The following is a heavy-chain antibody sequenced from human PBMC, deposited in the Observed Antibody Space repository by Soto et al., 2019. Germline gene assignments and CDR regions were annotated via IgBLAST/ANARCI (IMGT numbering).Heavy chain of an antibody. CDR1: GFTFSSYS. D-gene: IGHD4-17*01. J-gene: IGHJ5*02. Sequence: EVQLVESGGGLVKPGGSLRLSCAASGFTFSSYSMNWVRQAPGKGLEWVSSISSSSSYIYYADSVKGRFTISRDNAKNSLYLQMNSLRAEDTAVYYCARAPTKDGDYVGWFDPWGQGTLFTVSS. CDR3: ARAPTKDGDYVGWFDP. V-gene: IGHV3-21*01. CDR2: ISSSSSYI.